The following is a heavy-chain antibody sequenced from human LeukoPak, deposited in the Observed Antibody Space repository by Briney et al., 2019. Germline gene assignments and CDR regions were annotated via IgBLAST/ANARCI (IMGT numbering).Heavy chain of an antibody. D-gene: IGHD2-15*01. J-gene: IGHJ4*02. Sequence: GGSLRLSCAASGFTFSSYNMNWVRQAPGKGLEWVSSISSSSSYIYYADSVKGRFTISRDNAKNSLYLQMNSLRAEDTAVYYCARAKQGYCSGGSCKGYDYWGQGTLVTVSS. CDR1: GFTFSSYN. V-gene: IGHV3-21*01. CDR3: ARAKQGYCSGGSCKGYDY. CDR2: ISSSSSYI.